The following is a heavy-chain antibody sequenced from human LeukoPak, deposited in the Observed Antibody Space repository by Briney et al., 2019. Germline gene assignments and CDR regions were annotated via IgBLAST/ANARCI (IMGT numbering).Heavy chain of an antibody. Sequence: PGGSLRLSCTASGFTFSSFSMNWVRQDPGKGLEWLSYISSSSDTLYYADSVKGRFTISRDNARNSLYLQMNYLTPEDTAVYYCPYPLGVGAPTWGQGTLVTVSS. CDR2: ISSSSDTL. D-gene: IGHD1-26*01. J-gene: IGHJ4*02. CDR3: PYPLGVGAPT. CDR1: GFTFSSFS. V-gene: IGHV3-48*04.